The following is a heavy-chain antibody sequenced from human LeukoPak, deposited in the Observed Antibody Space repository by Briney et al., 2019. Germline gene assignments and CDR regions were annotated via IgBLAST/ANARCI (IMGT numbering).Heavy chain of an antibody. CDR2: INTNTGNP. V-gene: IGHV7-4-1*02. J-gene: IGHJ3*02. D-gene: IGHD3-10*01. Sequence: ASVKVSCKASGYTFTIYAMNWVRQAPGQGLEWIGWINTNTGNPTYAQGFTGRFVFSLDTSVSTAYLQISSLKAEDTAVYYCARVFHYYGSGSYQAPDAFDIWGQGTMVTVSS. CDR3: ARVFHYYGSGSYQAPDAFDI. CDR1: GYTFTIYA.